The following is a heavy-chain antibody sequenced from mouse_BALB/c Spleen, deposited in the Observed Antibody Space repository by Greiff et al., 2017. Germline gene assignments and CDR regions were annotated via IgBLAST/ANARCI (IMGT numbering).Heavy chain of an antibody. V-gene: IGHV5-15*02. Sequence: EVQLVESGGGLVQPGGSRKLSCAASGFTFSDYGMAWVRQAPGKGPEWVAFISNLAYSIYYADTVTGRFTISRENAKNTLYLEMSSLRSEDTAMYYCARGTYYRYDDYAMDYWGQGTSVTVSS. CDR1: GFTFSDYG. CDR3: ARGTYYRYDDYAMDY. CDR2: ISNLAYSI. J-gene: IGHJ4*01. D-gene: IGHD2-14*01.